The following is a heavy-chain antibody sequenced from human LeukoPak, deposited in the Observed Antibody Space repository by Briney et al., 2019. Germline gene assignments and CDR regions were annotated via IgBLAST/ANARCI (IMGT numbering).Heavy chain of an antibody. CDR1: GFTFSSYA. CDR2: ISYDGSNK. CDR3: AKRGAYSSSSSATDMDV. Sequence: GGSLRLSCAASGFTFSSYAMHWVRQAPGKGLEWVAVISYDGSNKYYADSVKGRFTISRDNSKNTLYLQMNSLRAEDSAVYYCAKRGAYSSSSSATDMDVWGKGTTVTVSS. V-gene: IGHV3-30-3*01. D-gene: IGHD6-6*01. J-gene: IGHJ6*03.